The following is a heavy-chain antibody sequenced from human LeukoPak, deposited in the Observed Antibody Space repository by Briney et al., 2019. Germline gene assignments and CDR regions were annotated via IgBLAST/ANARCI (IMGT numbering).Heavy chain of an antibody. CDR3: ARVVGIAAAGY. CDR1: GYTFTSYD. V-gene: IGHV1-8*01. D-gene: IGHD6-13*01. Sequence: GASVKVSCKASGYTFTSYDINWVRQATGQGLEWMGWMNPNSGSTSYAQKFQGRVTMTRDTSTSTVYMELSSLRSEDTAVYYCARVVGIAAAGYWGQGTLVTVSS. J-gene: IGHJ4*02. CDR2: MNPNSGST.